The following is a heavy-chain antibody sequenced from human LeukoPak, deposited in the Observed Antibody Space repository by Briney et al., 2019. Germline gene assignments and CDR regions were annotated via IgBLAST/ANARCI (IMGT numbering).Heavy chain of an antibody. CDR2: IYPGDSDN. V-gene: IGHV5-51*01. J-gene: IGHJ4*02. Sequence: GGSLKISCKGSGYSFTSYWIGGVRQMPGKGLEGMGIIYPGDSDNRYSPSFQGEVNISAEKSISTAYLQWSSLKASDTAMYYCARQPGYSSSWYEYWGQGTLVTVSS. CDR3: ARQPGYSSSWYEY. CDR1: GYSFTSYW. D-gene: IGHD6-13*01.